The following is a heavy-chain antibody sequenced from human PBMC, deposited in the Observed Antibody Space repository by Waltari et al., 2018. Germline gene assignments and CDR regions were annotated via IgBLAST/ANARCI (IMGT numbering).Heavy chain of an antibody. CDR2: ITNKANSDTA. CDR1: GFTFSDHY. Sequence: EVHLVESGGGLVQPRGSLRLSCAASGFTFSDHYMEWVRQAPGKGVELVGRITNKANSDTAEYAGSVKGRFTISRDDSKNSLYLQMNSLKTEDTAVYYCARVVRYGEADYWGQGTLVTVSS. CDR3: ARVVRYGEADY. V-gene: IGHV3-72*01. J-gene: IGHJ4*02. D-gene: IGHD4-17*01.